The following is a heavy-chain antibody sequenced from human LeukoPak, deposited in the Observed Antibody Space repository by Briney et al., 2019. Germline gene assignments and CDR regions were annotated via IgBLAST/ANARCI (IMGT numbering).Heavy chain of an antibody. D-gene: IGHD3-22*01. CDR3: ARDPTAERSSGLDY. V-gene: IGHV4-4*07. CDR2: IYTSGST. Sequence: SETLSLTCTVSGGSISSYYWSWIRQPAGKGLEWIGRIYTSGSTNYNPSLKSRVTMSVDTSKNQFSLKLSSVTAADTAVYYCARDPTAERSSGLDYWGQGTLVTVSS. CDR1: GGSISSYY. J-gene: IGHJ4*02.